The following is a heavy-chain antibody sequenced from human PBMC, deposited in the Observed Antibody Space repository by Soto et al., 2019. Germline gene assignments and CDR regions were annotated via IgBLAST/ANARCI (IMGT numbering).Heavy chain of an antibody. CDR2: LNPNSGGT. V-gene: IGHV1-2*04. J-gene: IGHJ5*02. CDR1: GYTFTGYY. Sequence: QVQLVQSGAEVKKPGASVKVSCKASGYTFTGYYMHWVRQAPGQGLEWMGWLNPNSGGTNYGQKLQGWVTMTRDTSISTAYMELSRLRSDDTAVYYCARSAEQWRAGWFDPCGQGTLVTVSS. CDR3: ARSAEQWRAGWFDP. D-gene: IGHD6-19*01.